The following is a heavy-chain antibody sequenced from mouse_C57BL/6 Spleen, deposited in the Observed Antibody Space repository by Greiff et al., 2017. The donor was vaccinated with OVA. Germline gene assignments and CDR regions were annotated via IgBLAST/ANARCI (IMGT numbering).Heavy chain of an antibody. D-gene: IGHD2-4*01. V-gene: IGHV5-9-1*02. CDR3: TRDGVYYDYAWFAY. CDR1: GFTFSSYA. Sequence: EVQVVESGEGLVKPGGSLKLSCAASGFTFSSYAMSWVRQTPEKRLEWVAYISSGGDYIYYADTVKGRFTISRDNARNTLYLQMSSLKSEDTAMYYCTRDGVYYDYAWFAYWGQGTLVTVSA. CDR2: ISSGGDYI. J-gene: IGHJ3*01.